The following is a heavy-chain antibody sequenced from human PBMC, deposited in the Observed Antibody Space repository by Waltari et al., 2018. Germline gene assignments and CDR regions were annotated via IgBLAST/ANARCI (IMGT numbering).Heavy chain of an antibody. CDR2: IYYSGST. Sequence: QLQLQESGPGLVKPSETLSLTCTVSGGSISSSSYYRGWIRQPPGKGLEWIGSIYYSGSTYYNPSLKSRVTISVDTSKNQFSLKLSSVTAADTAVYYCARQVTTSRRDDYWGQGTLVTVSS. J-gene: IGHJ4*02. V-gene: IGHV4-39*07. CDR1: GGSISSSSYY. CDR3: ARQVTTSRRDDY. D-gene: IGHD4-17*01.